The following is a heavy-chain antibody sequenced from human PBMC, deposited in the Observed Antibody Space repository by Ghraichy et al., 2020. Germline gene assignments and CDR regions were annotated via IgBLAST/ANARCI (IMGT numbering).Heavy chain of an antibody. CDR1: GFIFNDFF. CDR2: TKSKAYSYAT. J-gene: IGHJ4*02. V-gene: IGHV3-72*01. D-gene: IGHD3-16*01. Sequence: GGSLRLSCAASGFIFNDFFIDWVRQAPGKGLEWLGRTKSKAYSYATEYAASVRGRFIISRDDSGTSVFLQMHSLKGKDTAVYYCALIRSNLGYWGQGTLVTVSS. CDR3: ALIRSNLGY.